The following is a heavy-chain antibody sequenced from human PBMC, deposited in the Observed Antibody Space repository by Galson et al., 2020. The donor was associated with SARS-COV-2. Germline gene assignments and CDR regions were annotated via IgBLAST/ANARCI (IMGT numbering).Heavy chain of an antibody. CDR1: GFTFSSYA. V-gene: IGHV3-53*04. D-gene: IGHD2-2*01. J-gene: IGHJ3*01. Sequence: GGSLRLSCAASGFTFSSYAMSWVRQAPGKGLEWVSLIYAGGSTYYADSVKGRFTISRHSSENTLYLQMNSLRPEDTAVYYCARAVGSITTLRGAFDVWGQGTMVTVSS. CDR2: IYAGGST. CDR3: ARAVGSITTLRGAFDV.